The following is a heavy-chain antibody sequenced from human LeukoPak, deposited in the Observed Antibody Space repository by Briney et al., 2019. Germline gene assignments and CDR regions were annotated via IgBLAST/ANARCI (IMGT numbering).Heavy chain of an antibody. J-gene: IGHJ2*01. CDR1: GYTFISYG. CDR2: ISAYNGNT. D-gene: IGHD2-2*01. Sequence: ASVKVSCKASGYTFISYGISWVRQAPGQGLEWMGWISAYNGNTNYAQKLQGRVAMTTDTSTSTAYMELGSLRSDETAVYYCARVYCSSNSCSTRPTSDWYFDLWGRGTLVTVSS. CDR3: ARVYCSSNSCSTRPTSDWYFDL. V-gene: IGHV1-18*01.